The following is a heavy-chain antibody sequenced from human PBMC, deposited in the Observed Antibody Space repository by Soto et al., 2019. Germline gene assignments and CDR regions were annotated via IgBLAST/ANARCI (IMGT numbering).Heavy chain of an antibody. CDR1: GGTFSSYA. J-gene: IGHJ5*02. CDR2: IIPIFGTA. V-gene: IGHV1-69*01. D-gene: IGHD6-19*01. Sequence: QVQLVQSGAEVKKPGSSVKVSCKASGGTFSSYAISWVRQAPGQGLEWMGGIIPIFGTANYAQKFQGRVKITADESTSTAYMELSSLRSEDTAVYYCARDIEQWLVGELVGGSFDPGGQGTLVTVSS. CDR3: ARDIEQWLVGELVGGSFDP.